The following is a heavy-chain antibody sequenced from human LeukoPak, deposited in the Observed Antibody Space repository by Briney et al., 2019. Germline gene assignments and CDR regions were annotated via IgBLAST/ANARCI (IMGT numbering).Heavy chain of an antibody. CDR3: TRRVSATRWFDP. CDR1: GFTFSSYW. J-gene: IGHJ5*02. CDR2: INSDGSTT. D-gene: IGHD2-15*01. V-gene: IGHV3-74*01. Sequence: GGSLRLSCAASGFTFSSYWMHWVRQAPGKGLVWVSRINSDGSTTNYADSVKGRFTISRDNAENTLYLQMNSLRVENTAVYYCTRRVSATRWFDPWGQGTLVTVSS.